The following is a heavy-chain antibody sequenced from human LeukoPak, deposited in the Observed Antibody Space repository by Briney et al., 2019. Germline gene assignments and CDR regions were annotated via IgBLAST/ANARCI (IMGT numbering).Heavy chain of an antibody. V-gene: IGHV1-18*04. CDR3: ASDRGVAAAGRPIDY. CDR2: SSAYNGNT. Sequence: ASVKVSCKASGYTFTSYGISWVRQARGQGREWMGWSSAYNGNTNYERKLQGGVTMTTDTSTSTAYMELRSLTAGDTAVYYCASDRGVAAAGRPIDYWGQGPLVTVSS. CDR1: GYTFTSYG. D-gene: IGHD6-13*01. J-gene: IGHJ4*02.